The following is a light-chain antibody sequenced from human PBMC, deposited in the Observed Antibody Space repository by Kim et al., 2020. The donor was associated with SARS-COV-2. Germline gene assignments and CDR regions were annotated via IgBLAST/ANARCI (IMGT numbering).Light chain of an antibody. Sequence: DIQMTQSPSSLSASIGDRVTVTCRASQSIGTYLHWYQQKPGKAPNLLIYAVSSLKSGVPSRFSGSGSGTDFTLTITSVQPEDFATYYCQQTYRAITFGQGTRLEIK. V-gene: IGKV1-39*01. CDR1: QSIGTY. CDR2: AVS. CDR3: QQTYRAIT. J-gene: IGKJ5*01.